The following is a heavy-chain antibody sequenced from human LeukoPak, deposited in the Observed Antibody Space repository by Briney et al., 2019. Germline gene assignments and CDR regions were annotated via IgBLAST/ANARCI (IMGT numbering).Heavy chain of an antibody. J-gene: IGHJ6*02. CDR3: ARDIVVVVAASGGYYYYGMDV. Sequence: ASVKVSCKASGYTFTGYYMHWVRQAPGQGLEWVGWINPNSGGTNYAQKFQGRVTMTRDTSISTAYMELSRLRSDDTAVYYCARDIVVVVAASGGYYYYGMDVWGQGTTVTVSS. CDR2: INPNSGGT. CDR1: GYTFTGYY. D-gene: IGHD2-15*01. V-gene: IGHV1-2*02.